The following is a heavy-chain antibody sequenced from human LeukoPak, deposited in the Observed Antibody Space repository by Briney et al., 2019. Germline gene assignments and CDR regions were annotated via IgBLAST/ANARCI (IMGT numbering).Heavy chain of an antibody. Sequence: SETLSLTCAVYGGSFSGYYWSWIRQPPGKGLEWIGEVNHSGSTNYNPSLKSRVTISVDTSKNQFSLKVTSVTAADTAVYYCAKVHSSGFFDYWGQGTLVTVSS. CDR3: AKVHSSGFFDY. CDR2: VNHSGST. D-gene: IGHD6-19*01. V-gene: IGHV4-34*01. CDR1: GGSFSGYY. J-gene: IGHJ4*02.